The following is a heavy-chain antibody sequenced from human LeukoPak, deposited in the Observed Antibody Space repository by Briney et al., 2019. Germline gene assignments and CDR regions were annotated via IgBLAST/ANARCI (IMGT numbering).Heavy chain of an antibody. CDR2: MWYYGRNK. D-gene: IGHD6-19*01. V-gene: IGHV3-33*01. CDR3: TRDPGHSGWYGNY. Sequence: GGSLRLPCAASGFTFSRYGMHWVRQAPGKGLEWVSIMWYYGRNKYYADSVKGRFTISKDNSKNPLYLQMNSLRVEDTAVSYCTRDPGHSGWYGNYWGQGTLVTVSS. CDR1: GFTFSRYG. J-gene: IGHJ4*02.